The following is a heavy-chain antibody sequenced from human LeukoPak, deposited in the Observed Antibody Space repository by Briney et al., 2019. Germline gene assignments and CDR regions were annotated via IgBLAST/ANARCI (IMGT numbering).Heavy chain of an antibody. CDR2: IKSKTDGGTT. D-gene: IGHD6-13*01. V-gene: IGHV3-15*01. CDR3: AKDGYSSSLDLVNWFDP. CDR1: GFTFSNAW. J-gene: IGHJ5*02. Sequence: GGSLRLSSAASGFTFSNAWMSWVRQAPGKGLEWVGRIKSKTDGGTTDYAAPVKGRFTISRDDSKNTLYLQMNSLRAEDTAVYYCAKDGYSSSLDLVNWFDPWGQGTLVTVSS.